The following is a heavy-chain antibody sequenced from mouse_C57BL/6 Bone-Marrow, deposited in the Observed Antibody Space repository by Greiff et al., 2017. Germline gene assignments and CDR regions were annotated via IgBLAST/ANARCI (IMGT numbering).Heavy chain of an antibody. Sequence: VQLQQPGAELVRPGSSVKLSCKASGYTFTSYWMHWVKQRPIQGLEWIGKIDPSDSETHYNQKFKDKATLTVDKSSSTAYMQLSSLTSEDAAVYYWAYGNFDDWGQGTTLTVSS. V-gene: IGHV1-52*01. D-gene: IGHD2-1*01. CDR3: AYGNFDD. CDR1: GYTFTSYW. J-gene: IGHJ2*01. CDR2: IDPSDSET.